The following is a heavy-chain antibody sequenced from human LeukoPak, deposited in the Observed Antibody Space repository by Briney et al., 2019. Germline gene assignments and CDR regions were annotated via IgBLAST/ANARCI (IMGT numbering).Heavy chain of an antibody. D-gene: IGHD1-26*01. Sequence: PGGSLRLSCAASGFTFSDYYMSWIRQAPGKGLEWVSSISSSSYIYYADSVKGRFTISRDNAKNSLYLQMNSLRAEDTAVYYCARWATTMDVWGKGTTVTVSS. CDR1: GFTFSDYY. CDR2: ISSSSYI. V-gene: IGHV3-69-1*01. CDR3: ARWATTMDV. J-gene: IGHJ6*03.